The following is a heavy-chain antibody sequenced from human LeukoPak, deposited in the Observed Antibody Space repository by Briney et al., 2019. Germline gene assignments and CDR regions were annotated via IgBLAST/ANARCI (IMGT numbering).Heavy chain of an antibody. V-gene: IGHV4-30-4*08. Sequence: SETLSLTCTVSGGSISSGDYYWSWIRQPPGKGLEWIGYISYSGSTYYNPSLKSRVTTSVDTSKNQFSLKLSSVTAADTAVYYCARDPSTYYDSSGYSGHWGQGTLVTVSS. CDR2: ISYSGST. J-gene: IGHJ4*02. CDR3: ARDPSTYYDSSGYSGH. D-gene: IGHD3-22*01. CDR1: GGSISSGDYY.